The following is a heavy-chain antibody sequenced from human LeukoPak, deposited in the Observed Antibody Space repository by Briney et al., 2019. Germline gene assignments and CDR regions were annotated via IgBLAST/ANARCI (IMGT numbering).Heavy chain of an antibody. CDR2: ISSSSSYI. J-gene: IGHJ4*02. CDR1: GFTFSSYS. D-gene: IGHD3-22*01. CDR3: ARELEDSSGYFRDY. Sequence: EGSLRLSCAASGFTFSSYSMNWVRQAPGKGLEWVSSISSSSSYIYYADSAKGRFTISRDNAKNSLYLQMNSLRAEDTAVYYCARELEDSSGYFRDYWGQGTLVTVSS. V-gene: IGHV3-21*01.